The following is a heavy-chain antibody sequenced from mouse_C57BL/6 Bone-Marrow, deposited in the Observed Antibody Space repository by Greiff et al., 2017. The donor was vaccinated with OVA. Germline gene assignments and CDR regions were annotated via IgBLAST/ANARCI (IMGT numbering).Heavy chain of an antibody. J-gene: IGHJ1*03. CDR1: GYTFTSYW. Sequence: QVQLQQPGAELVMPGASVKLSCKASGYTFTSYWMHWVTQRPGQGLEWIGEIDPSDSYTNYNQKFKGKSTLTVDKSSSTAYMQLSSLTSEDSAVYYCAREDLFDWYFDVWGTGTTVTVSS. V-gene: IGHV1-69*01. CDR2: IDPSDSYT. CDR3: AREDLFDWYFDV.